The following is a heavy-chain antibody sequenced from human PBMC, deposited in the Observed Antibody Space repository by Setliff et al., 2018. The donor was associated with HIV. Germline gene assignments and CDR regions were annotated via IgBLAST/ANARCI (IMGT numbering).Heavy chain of an antibody. V-gene: IGHV4-4*02. Sequence: SETPSLTCAVSGGSISSSNWWSWVRQSPGKGLEWIGEIFHSGNTNYNPSHKSRLTMFIDTAKNQFSLRLTSLTAADTAVYYCARRGWNGYTAFDCWGQGTLVTVSS. D-gene: IGHD5-12*01. CDR3: ARRGWNGYTAFDC. CDR1: GGSISSSNW. J-gene: IGHJ4*02. CDR2: IFHSGNT.